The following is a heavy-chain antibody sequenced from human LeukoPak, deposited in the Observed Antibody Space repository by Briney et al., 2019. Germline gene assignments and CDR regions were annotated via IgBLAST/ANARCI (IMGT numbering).Heavy chain of an antibody. CDR1: GFSFSSFS. CDR2: ISGGSSFT. J-gene: IGHJ4*02. V-gene: IGHV3-21*01. CDR3: ARDLGFSSGPNY. Sequence: GGSLRLSCAASGFSFSSFSMNWVRQAPGKGLEWVSYISGGSSFTYYVDSVKGRFTISRDNAKNSLYLQMNSLRAEDTAVYYCARDLGFSSGPNYWGQGTRVTVSS. D-gene: IGHD6-19*01.